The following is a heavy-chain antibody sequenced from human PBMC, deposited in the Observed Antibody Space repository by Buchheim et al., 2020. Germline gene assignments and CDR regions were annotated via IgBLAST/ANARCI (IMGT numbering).Heavy chain of an antibody. CDR2: IYHSGNT. V-gene: IGHV4-30-2*01. CDR3: AREEDTYFDY. J-gene: IGHJ4*02. Sequence: QVQMQESGSGLVKPSQTLSLTCTVSGGSLTSVGYAWSWIRQPPGKALEWIGYIYHSGNTYYNASLQSRVIISLDKSKNQFSLRLSSVTAADTAVYYCAREEDTYFDYWGQGTL. D-gene: IGHD2-15*01. CDR1: GGSLTSVGYA.